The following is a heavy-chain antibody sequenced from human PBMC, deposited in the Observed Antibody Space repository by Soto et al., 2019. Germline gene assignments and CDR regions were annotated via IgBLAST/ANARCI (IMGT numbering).Heavy chain of an antibody. Sequence: PGGSLRLSCAASGFTFSSYWMHWVRQAPGKGLVWVSRINSDGSSTSYADSVKGRFTISRDNAKNTLYLQMNSLRAEDTAVYYCASQPAVEMAPHTYYYYGMDVWGQGTTVTVSS. CDR3: ASQPAVEMAPHTYYYYGMDV. CDR1: GFTFSSYW. J-gene: IGHJ6*02. CDR2: INSDGSST. D-gene: IGHD2-15*01. V-gene: IGHV3-74*01.